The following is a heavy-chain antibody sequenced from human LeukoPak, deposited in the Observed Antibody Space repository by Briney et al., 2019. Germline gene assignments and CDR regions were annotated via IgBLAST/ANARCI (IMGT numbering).Heavy chain of an antibody. V-gene: IGHV5-51*01. D-gene: IGHD1-1*01. CDR1: GYRFTNYW. J-gene: IGHJ4*02. Sequence: GESLKISCKASGYRFTNYWIGWVRQLPGQGLEWMGIIYPGDSDTRYSPSFQGQVTIPADTSITTAYLQWSSLKASDTAMYYCANNIATGTLNFFDYWGQGTLVTVSS. CDR2: IYPGDSDT. CDR3: ANNIATGTLNFFDY.